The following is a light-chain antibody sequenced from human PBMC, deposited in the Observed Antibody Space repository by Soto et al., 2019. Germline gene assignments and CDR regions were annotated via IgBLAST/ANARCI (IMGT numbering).Light chain of an antibody. J-gene: IGLJ2*01. CDR2: DVS. V-gene: IGLV2-11*01. Sequence: QSVLTQPRSVSGSPGQSVTISCTGTSSDVGGYNYVSWYQHHPGKAPKLLIYDVSERPSGVPDRFSGSKSYNTASLTISGLQAGDEAHYYCCSYAGSYILVFGGGTQLTVL. CDR1: SSDVGGYNY. CDR3: CSYAGSYILV.